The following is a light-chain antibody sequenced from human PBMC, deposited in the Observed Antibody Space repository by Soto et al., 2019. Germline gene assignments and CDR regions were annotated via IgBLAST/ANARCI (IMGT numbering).Light chain of an antibody. CDR1: QSVSSSY. J-gene: IGKJ1*01. CDR3: HQYDSCPWT. V-gene: IGKV3-20*01. Sequence: EIVLTQSPGTLSLSPGERATLSCRASQSVSSSYFAWYQQKPGQAPRLLIYGASSRATGIPDRFSGSVSGTDFTVTISRLEPEDFAVYYCHQYDSCPWTFGQGTKVEIK. CDR2: GAS.